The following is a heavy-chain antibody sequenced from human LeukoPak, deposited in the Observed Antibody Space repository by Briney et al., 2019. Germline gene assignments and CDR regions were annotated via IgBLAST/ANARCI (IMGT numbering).Heavy chain of an antibody. CDR3: ARGPPTDYGDYPFDY. J-gene: IGHJ4*02. V-gene: IGHV4-39*01. CDR2: IYYSGST. CDR1: GGSISSSSSY. Sequence: SETLSLTCTVSGGSISSSSSYWGWIRQPPGKGLEWIGSIYYSGSTYYNPSLKSRVTISVDTSKNQFSLKLSSVTAADTAVYYCARGPPTDYGDYPFDYWGQGTLVTVSS. D-gene: IGHD4-17*01.